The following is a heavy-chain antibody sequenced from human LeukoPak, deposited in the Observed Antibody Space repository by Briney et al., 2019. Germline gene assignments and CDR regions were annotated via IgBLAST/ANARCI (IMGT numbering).Heavy chain of an antibody. CDR2: IYYSGST. V-gene: IGHV4-59*12. J-gene: IGHJ6*03. CDR3: ARSPYYYYYYMDV. CDR1: GGSISSYY. Sequence: SETLSLTCTVSGGSISSYYWSWIRQPPGKGLEWIGYIYYSGSTNYNPSLKSRVTISVDTSKNQFSLKLSSVTAADTAVYYCARSPYYYYYYMDVWGKGTTVTVSS.